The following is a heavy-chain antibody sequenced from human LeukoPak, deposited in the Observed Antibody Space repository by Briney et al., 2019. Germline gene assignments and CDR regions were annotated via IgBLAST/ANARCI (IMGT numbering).Heavy chain of an antibody. V-gene: IGHV5-10-1*01. J-gene: IGHJ4*02. CDR3: ARHFSSYSSSSRLAY. CDR2: IDPSDSYT. D-gene: IGHD6-13*01. Sequence: GESLRISCKGSGYSFTSYWISWVRQMPGKGLEWMGRIDPSDSYTNYSPSFQGHVTISADKSITTAYQQWSSLKASDTAMYYCARHFSSYSSSSRLAYWGQGTLVTVSS. CDR1: GYSFTSYW.